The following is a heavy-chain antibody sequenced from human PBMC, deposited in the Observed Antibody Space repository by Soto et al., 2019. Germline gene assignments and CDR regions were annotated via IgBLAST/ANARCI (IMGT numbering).Heavy chain of an antibody. D-gene: IGHD3-22*01. Sequence: QVQLVQSGAEVKKPGASVKVSCKASGYTFTSYGISWVRQAPGQGLEWMGWISAYNGNTNYAQKLQGRVTITTDTSTSTAYMELRSLRSDDTAVYYCARFVLNYYDSSGWYYFDYWGQGTLVTGSS. CDR3: ARFVLNYYDSSGWYYFDY. J-gene: IGHJ4*02. CDR1: GYTFTSYG. V-gene: IGHV1-18*04. CDR2: ISAYNGNT.